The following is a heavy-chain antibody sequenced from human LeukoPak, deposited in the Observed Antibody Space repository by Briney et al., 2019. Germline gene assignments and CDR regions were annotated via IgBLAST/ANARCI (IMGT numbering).Heavy chain of an antibody. J-gene: IGHJ4*02. CDR1: GGSISSYY. CDR3: ARVGIAVAGIFDY. D-gene: IGHD6-19*01. CDR2: IYYSGST. V-gene: IGHV4-59*01. Sequence: PSETLSLTCTVSGGSISSYYWSWIRQPPGKGLEWIGYIYYSGSTNYNPSLKSRVTISVDTSKNQFSLKLSSVTAADTAAYYCARVGIAVAGIFDYWGQGTLVTVSS.